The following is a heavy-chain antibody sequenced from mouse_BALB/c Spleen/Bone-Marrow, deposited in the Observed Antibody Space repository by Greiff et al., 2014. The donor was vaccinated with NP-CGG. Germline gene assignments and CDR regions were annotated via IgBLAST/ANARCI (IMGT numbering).Heavy chain of an antibody. CDR3: ARNKNDYDGTLAY. V-gene: IGHV2-4-1*01. CDR1: GFSLTSYG. CDR2: IWSGGST. Sequence: QVQLQQPGPGLVQPSQSLSITCTVSGFSLTSYGVYWVRQSPGKGLEWLGVIWSGGSTDYNAAFISRLSISKDNSKSQVFFKMNSLQADDTAIYYCARNKNDYDGTLAYWGQGTLVTVSA. J-gene: IGHJ3*01. D-gene: IGHD2-4*01.